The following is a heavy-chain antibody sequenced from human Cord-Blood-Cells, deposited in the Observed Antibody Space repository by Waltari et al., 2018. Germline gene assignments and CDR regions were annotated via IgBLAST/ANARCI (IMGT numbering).Heavy chain of an antibody. CDR2: INHSGST. CDR3: ARRTGDRASWYFDL. D-gene: IGHD7-27*01. Sequence: QVQLQQWGAGLLKPSETLSLTCAVYGGSFSGYYWSWIRQPPGKGLEWIGEINHSGSTNYNPSLKSRVTISVDTSKNQFSLKLSSVTAADTAVYHCARRTGDRASWYFDLWGRGTLVTVSS. J-gene: IGHJ2*01. V-gene: IGHV4-34*01. CDR1: GGSFSGYY.